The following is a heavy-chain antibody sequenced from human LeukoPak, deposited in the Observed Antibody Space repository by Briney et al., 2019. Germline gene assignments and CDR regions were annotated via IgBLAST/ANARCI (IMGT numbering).Heavy chain of an antibody. V-gene: IGHV3-23*01. CDR1: GGSISSYY. D-gene: IGHD3-3*01. CDR3: AKADTLRFLEWLPQY. J-gene: IGHJ4*02. Sequence: ETLSLTCTVSGGSISSYYWSWIRQPPGKGLEWVSAISGSGGSTYYADSVKGRFTISRDNSKNTLYLQMNSLRAEDTAVYYCAKADTLRFLEWLPQYWGQGTLVTVSS. CDR2: ISGSGGST.